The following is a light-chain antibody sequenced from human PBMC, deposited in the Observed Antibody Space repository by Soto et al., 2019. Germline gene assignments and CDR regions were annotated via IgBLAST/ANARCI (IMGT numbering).Light chain of an antibody. V-gene: IGLV1-40*01. CDR1: SSNIGTGYD. CDR3: QSYDSSLSGYV. Sequence: QSVLTQPPSVSGAPGQRVTISCTVSSSNIGTGYDVHWYQQLPGTAPKLLIYANINRPSGVPDRFSGSKSGTSASLAITGLQAEDESDYYCQSYDSSLSGYVFGTGTKV. J-gene: IGLJ1*01. CDR2: ANI.